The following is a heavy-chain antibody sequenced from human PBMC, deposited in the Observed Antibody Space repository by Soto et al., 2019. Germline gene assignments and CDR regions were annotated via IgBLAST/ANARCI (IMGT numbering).Heavy chain of an antibody. CDR2: IRSKANNYAT. CDR1: GITFSDSA. CDR3: ARLGGTVVRDSDS. V-gene: IGHV3-73*02. J-gene: IGHJ5*01. Sequence: EVQLVESGGGLVQPGGSLKLSCAVSGITFSDSAIHWVRQASGKGLEWLGRIRSKANNYATGYAASVQGRLTISRDDSKNTEYLQRTSLNTEDTALYYGARLGGTVVRDSDSWGQGTLVTVSS. D-gene: IGHD3-16*01.